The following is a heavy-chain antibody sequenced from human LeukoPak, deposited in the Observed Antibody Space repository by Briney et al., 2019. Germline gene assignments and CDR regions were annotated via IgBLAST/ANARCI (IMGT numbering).Heavy chain of an antibody. Sequence: PSETLSLTCTVSGGSISSSSYYWGWIRRPPGKGLEWIGSIYYSGSTYYNPSLKSRVTISVDTSKNQFSLKLSSVTAADTAVYYCARGIAAAVHVAYFDYWGQGTLVTVSS. CDR1: GGSISSSSYY. J-gene: IGHJ4*02. V-gene: IGHV4-39*01. CDR2: IYYSGST. D-gene: IGHD6-13*01. CDR3: ARGIAAAVHVAYFDY.